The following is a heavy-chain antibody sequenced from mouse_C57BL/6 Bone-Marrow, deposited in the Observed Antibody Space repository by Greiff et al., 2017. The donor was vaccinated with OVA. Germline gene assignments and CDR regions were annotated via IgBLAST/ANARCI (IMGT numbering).Heavy chain of an antibody. CDR2: FYPGSGSI. CDR1: GYTFTEYT. Sequence: VQLQQSGAELVKPGASVKLSCKASGYTFTEYTIHWVKQRSGQGLEWIGWFYPGSGSIKYNEKFKDKATLTADKSSSTVYMELSRLTSEDSAVYFCARHAPYYYGSSHWYFDVWGTGTTVTVSS. J-gene: IGHJ1*03. D-gene: IGHD1-1*01. CDR3: ARHAPYYYGSSHWYFDV. V-gene: IGHV1-62-2*01.